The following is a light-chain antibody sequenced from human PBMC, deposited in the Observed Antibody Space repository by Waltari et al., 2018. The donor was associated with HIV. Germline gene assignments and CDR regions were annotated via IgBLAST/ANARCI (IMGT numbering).Light chain of an antibody. Sequence: QSALTQPASVSGSPGQSITIPCTGTSSDVGSSNLVSWYQQHPGKAPKLMIYEVSKRPAGVAKRFSGSKAGNTASLTISGLQAEDEADYYCCSYAGSSTYVFGTGTKVTVL. CDR3: CSYAGSSTYV. CDR1: SSDVGSSNL. V-gene: IGLV2-23*02. J-gene: IGLJ1*01. CDR2: EVS.